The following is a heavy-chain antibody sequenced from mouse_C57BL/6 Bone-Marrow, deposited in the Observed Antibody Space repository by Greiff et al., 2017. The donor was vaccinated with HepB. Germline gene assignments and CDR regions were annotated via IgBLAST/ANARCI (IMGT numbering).Heavy chain of an antibody. CDR2: IYPRDGST. J-gene: IGHJ2*01. D-gene: IGHD2-4*01. CDR3: ARSAYDYDGALDY. Sequence: VQRVESDAELVKPGASVKISCKVSGYTFTDHTIHWMKQRPEQGLEWIGYIYPRDGSTKYNEKFKGKATLTADKSSSTAYMQLNSLTSEDSAVYFCARSAYDYDGALDYWGQGTTLTVSS. CDR1: GYTFTDHT. V-gene: IGHV1-78*01.